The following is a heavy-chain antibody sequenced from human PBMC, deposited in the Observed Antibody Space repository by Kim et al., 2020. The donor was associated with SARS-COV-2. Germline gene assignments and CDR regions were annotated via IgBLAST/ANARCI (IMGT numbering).Heavy chain of an antibody. CDR2: IIPIFGTA. CDR3: ARAPRGSSWYPLSGAFDI. D-gene: IGHD6-13*01. CDR1: GGTFSSYA. V-gene: IGHV1-69*13. Sequence: SVKVSCKASGGTFSSYAISCVRQAPGQGLEWMGGIIPIFGTANYAQKFQGRVTITADESTGTAYMELSSLRSEDTAVYYCARAPRGSSWYPLSGAFDIWGQGTMVTVSS. J-gene: IGHJ3*02.